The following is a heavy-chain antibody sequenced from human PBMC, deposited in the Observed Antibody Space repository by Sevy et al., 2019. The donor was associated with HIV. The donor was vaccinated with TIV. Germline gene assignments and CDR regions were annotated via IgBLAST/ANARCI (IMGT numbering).Heavy chain of an antibody. CDR2: FRGSDSKT. D-gene: IGHD2-2*01. CDR3: AKDLYCSSTSCSNDY. CDR1: GFIFSNYA. V-gene: IGHV3-23*01. Sequence: GGSLRLSCAASGFIFSNYAMSWVRRPPGQGLEWVSAFRGSDSKTDYADSVKGRFTISRDNSKNKLYLQMNSLRAEDTAIYYCAKDLYCSSTSCSNDYWGQGSLVTVSS. J-gene: IGHJ4*02.